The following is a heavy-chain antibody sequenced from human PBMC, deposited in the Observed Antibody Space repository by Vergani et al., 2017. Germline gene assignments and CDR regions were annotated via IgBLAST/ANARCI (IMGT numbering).Heavy chain of an antibody. D-gene: IGHD3-22*01. J-gene: IGHJ4*02. CDR3: ASRVDYYDSSGYYGEGDY. CDR1: GGSISSGGYY. CDR2: IYYSGST. V-gene: IGHV4-31*03. Sequence: QVQLQESGPGLVKPSQTLSLTCTVSGGSISSGGYYWSWIRQHPGKGLEWIGSIYYSGSTYYTPSLKSRVTISVDTSKNQFSLKLSSVTAADTAVYYCASRVDYYDSSGYYGEGDYWGQGTLVTVSS.